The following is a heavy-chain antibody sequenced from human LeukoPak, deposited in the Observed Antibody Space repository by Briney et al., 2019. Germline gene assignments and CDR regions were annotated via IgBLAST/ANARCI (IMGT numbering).Heavy chain of an antibody. J-gene: IGHJ3*01. Sequence: SETLSLTCTVSGGSISSYYWSWLRQPAGQGLEWIGRMYNSESTNYNPSLKSRVTMSVDTSKNRFSLKLSSVTAADTAIYYCARDGGVVVPTAPAVFDVWGQGTMVTVS. D-gene: IGHD2-2*01. CDR3: ARDGGVVVPTAPAVFDV. CDR1: GGSISSYY. CDR2: MYNSEST. V-gene: IGHV4-4*07.